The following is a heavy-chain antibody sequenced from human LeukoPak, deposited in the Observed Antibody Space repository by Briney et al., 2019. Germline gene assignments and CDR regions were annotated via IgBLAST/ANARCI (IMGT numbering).Heavy chain of an antibody. J-gene: IGHJ4*02. D-gene: IGHD3-22*01. CDR3: ARGKRSHYYDSRSYFDY. CDR1: DGSFSGYY. Sequence: SETLSLTCAVYDGSFSGYYWSWIRQPPGKGLEWIGEINHSGSTNYNPSLKSRVTISVDTSKNQFSLKLSSVTAADTAVYYCARGKRSHYYDSRSYFDYWGQVTLVTVSS. V-gene: IGHV4-34*01. CDR2: INHSGST.